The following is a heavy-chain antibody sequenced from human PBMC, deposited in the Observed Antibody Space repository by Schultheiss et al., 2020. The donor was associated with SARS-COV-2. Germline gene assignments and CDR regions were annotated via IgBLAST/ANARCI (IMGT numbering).Heavy chain of an antibody. J-gene: IGHJ5*02. CDR1: GFAVSSFY. Sequence: GGSLRLSCAASGFAVSSFYMNWVRQAPGEGLEWVSVISQSGTTNYADSVKGRFTISRDNSKNTLYLQMNSLRAEDTAVYYCAKAPSIGWDWFDPWGQGTLVTVSS. CDR2: ISQSGTT. V-gene: IGHV3-53*05. D-gene: IGHD6-19*01. CDR3: AKAPSIGWDWFDP.